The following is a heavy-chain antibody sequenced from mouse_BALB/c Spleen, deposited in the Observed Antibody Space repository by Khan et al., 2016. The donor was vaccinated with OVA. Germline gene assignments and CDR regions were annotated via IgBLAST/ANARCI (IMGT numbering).Heavy chain of an antibody. V-gene: IGHV14-1*02. CDR2: IDPENGNT. Sequence: VQLQQSGAELVRPGALVKLSCKASGFNIKDYYIHWVKQRPEQGLEWIGWIDPENGNTIYDPKFQGKASITADTSSNTAYLQLSSLTSEDTAVYYCPRSNLLCLDYWGQGTALTVSS. D-gene: IGHD6-2*01. J-gene: IGHJ2*01. CDR3: PRSNLLCLDY. CDR1: GFNIKDYY.